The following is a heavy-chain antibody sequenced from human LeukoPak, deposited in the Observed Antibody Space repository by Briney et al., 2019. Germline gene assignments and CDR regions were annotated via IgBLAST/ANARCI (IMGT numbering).Heavy chain of an antibody. D-gene: IGHD1-7*01. CDR2: IYTSGST. Sequence: SETLSLTCTVSGGSISSYYWSWIRQPPGKGLEWIGYIYTSGSTNYNPSLKSRVTISVDTSKNQFSLKLSSVTAADTAVYYCAREPLLGNYVPFDYWGQGTLVTVSS. V-gene: IGHV4-4*09. CDR3: AREPLLGNYVPFDY. J-gene: IGHJ4*02. CDR1: GGSISSYY.